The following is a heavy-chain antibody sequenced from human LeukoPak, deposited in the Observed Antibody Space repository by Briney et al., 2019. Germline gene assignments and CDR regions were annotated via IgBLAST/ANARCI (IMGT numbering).Heavy chain of an antibody. CDR3: AREDSYGYVGFDY. V-gene: IGHV1-2*02. CDR1: EYTFTGYY. Sequence: ASVKVSCKASEYTFTGYYMHWVRQAPGQGLEWMGWINPNSGVTNYAQKFQGRVTMTRDTSISTAYMELSRLRSDDTAVYYCAREDSYGYVGFDYWGQGTLVTVSS. CDR2: INPNSGVT. D-gene: IGHD5-18*01. J-gene: IGHJ4*02.